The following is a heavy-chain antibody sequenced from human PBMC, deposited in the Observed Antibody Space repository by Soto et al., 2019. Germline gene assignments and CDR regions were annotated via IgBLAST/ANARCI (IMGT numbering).Heavy chain of an antibody. CDR2: IIPIFGTA. CDR3: ARGDYDFWSGSPYYYYYGMDV. CDR1: GGTFSSYA. Sequence: QVQLVQSGAEVKKPGSSVKVSCKASGGTFSSYAISWVRQAPGQGLEWMGGIIPIFGTANYAQKFQGRITITADNSTSTASMELSSMRSEAPAVYYCARGDYDFWSGSPYYYYYGMDVWGQGTTVTVSS. V-gene: IGHV1-69*06. J-gene: IGHJ6*02. D-gene: IGHD3-3*01.